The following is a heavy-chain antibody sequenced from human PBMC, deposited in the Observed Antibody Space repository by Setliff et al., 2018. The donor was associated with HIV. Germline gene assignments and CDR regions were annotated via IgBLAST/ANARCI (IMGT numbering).Heavy chain of an antibody. CDR1: GFTFSRYW. V-gene: IGHV3-7*03. Sequence: HPGGSLRLSCAASGFTFSRYWMSWVRQAPGKGPEWVANIKEDGSEKYYVDSVKGRFTISRDNTKNSLYLQMNSLRAEDTAVYYCARDATRGGDFDFWGQGTLVTVSS. D-gene: IGHD1-26*01. J-gene: IGHJ4*02. CDR2: IKEDGSEK. CDR3: ARDATRGGDFDF.